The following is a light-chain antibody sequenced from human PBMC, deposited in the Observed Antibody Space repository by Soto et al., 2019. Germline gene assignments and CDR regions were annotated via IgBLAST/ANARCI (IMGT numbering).Light chain of an antibody. Sequence: QSALTQPRSVSGSPGQSVTISCTGTSSDGGGYNYVSWYQQHPGKAPKLMIYDVSKRPTGVPDRFSGSKSGNTASLTISGLQAEDEADYYCCSYAGSYTFGVVFGGGTKVTVL. V-gene: IGLV2-11*01. CDR2: DVS. CDR1: SSDGGGYNY. J-gene: IGLJ2*01. CDR3: CSYAGSYTFGVV.